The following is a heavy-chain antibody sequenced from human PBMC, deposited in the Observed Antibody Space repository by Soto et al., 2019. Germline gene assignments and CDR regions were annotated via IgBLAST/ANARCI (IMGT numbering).Heavy chain of an antibody. CDR2: IYYSGST. CDR3: ARHRGTLWFGELLPDQVDHFDY. D-gene: IGHD3-10*01. CDR1: GGSRSSYY. V-gene: IGHV4-59*08. Sequence: PSETLSLTCTVSGGSRSSYYWSWIRQPPGKGLEWIGYIYYSGSTNYNPSLKSRVTISVDTSKNQFSLKLSSVTAADTAVYYCARHRGTLWFGELLPDQVDHFDYWGQGTLVTVSS. J-gene: IGHJ4*02.